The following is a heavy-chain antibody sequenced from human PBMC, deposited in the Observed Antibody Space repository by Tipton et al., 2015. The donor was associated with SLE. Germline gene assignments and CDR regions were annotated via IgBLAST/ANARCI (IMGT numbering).Heavy chain of an antibody. J-gene: IGHJ4*02. D-gene: IGHD7-27*01. CDR2: MHNSGDS. CDR3: ARDIEAPGDFLYFDY. Sequence: TLSLTCKVSGISISTHYWSWIRQPPGKGLEWIGQMHNSGDSTYNPSLKSRATMSVDTSKNHLSLKLTSVIAADTAVYYCARDIEAPGDFLYFDYWGQGILVTVSS. CDR1: GISISTHY. V-gene: IGHV4-59*11.